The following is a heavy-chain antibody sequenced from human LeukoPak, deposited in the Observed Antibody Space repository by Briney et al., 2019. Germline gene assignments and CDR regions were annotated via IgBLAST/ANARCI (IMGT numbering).Heavy chain of an antibody. V-gene: IGHV4-34*01. Sequence: SETLSLTCAVYGGSFSGYYWSWLRQPPGKGLEWIGEINHSGSTNYNPSLKSRVTISVDTSKNQFSLRLSSVTAADTAVYYCARVKLLWFGEHGGGLWFDPWGQGTLVTVSS. CDR1: GGSFSGYY. J-gene: IGHJ5*02. CDR3: ARVKLLWFGEHGGGLWFDP. D-gene: IGHD3-10*01. CDR2: INHSGST.